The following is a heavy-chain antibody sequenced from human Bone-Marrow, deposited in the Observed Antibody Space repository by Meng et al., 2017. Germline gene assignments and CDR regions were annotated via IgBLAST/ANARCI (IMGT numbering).Heavy chain of an antibody. V-gene: IGHV4-34*01. J-gene: IGHJ5*02. CDR1: GVSFGGDY. Sequence: AETQPAGAGIFNATHTLSLTCACQGVSFGGDYCSWIRQPPGKGRAWIGEINHSGSTNSNPSLKRRVTISVDTSKNQFPLKLSSVTAADTAVYYCARAKRIYSGYGWWFDPWGQGTLVTVSS. D-gene: IGHD5-12*01. CDR2: INHSGST. CDR3: ARAKRIYSGYGWWFDP.